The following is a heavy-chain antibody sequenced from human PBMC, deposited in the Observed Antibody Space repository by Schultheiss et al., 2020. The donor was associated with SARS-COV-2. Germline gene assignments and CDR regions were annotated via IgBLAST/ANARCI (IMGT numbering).Heavy chain of an antibody. J-gene: IGHJ5*02. D-gene: IGHD6-13*01. CDR1: GGSFSGYY. V-gene: IGHV4-34*01. Sequence: SETLSLTCAVYGGSFSGYYWSWIRQPPGKGLEWIGEINHSGSTNYNPSLKSRVTMSVDTSKKQFSLNLSSVTAADTAVYYCARSNRAAAVNWFDPWGQGTLVTVSS. CDR2: INHSGST. CDR3: ARSNRAAAVNWFDP.